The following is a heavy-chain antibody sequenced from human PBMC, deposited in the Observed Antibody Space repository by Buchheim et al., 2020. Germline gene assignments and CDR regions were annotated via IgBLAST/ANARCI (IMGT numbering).Heavy chain of an antibody. CDR1: GFTFSSYS. V-gene: IGHV3-48*01. J-gene: IGHJ4*02. Sequence: EVQLVESGGGLVQPGGSLRLSCAASGFTFSSYSMNWVRQAPGKGLEWVSYISSSSSTIYYADSVKGRFTISGDNAKNSLYLQMNSLRAEDTAVYYCAAYYYDSSGTQEFDYWGQGTL. CDR3: AAYYYDSSGTQEFDY. CDR2: ISSSSSTI. D-gene: IGHD3-22*01.